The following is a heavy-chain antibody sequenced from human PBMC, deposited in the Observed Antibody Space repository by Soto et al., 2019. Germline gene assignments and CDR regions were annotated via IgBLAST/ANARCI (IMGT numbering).Heavy chain of an antibody. Sequence: QVLLAQSGAEVQKPGSSVKVSCQTSRGTFNTSPISWVRQAPGQGLEWLGDIVPVFGMVNYAQQFQDRLNLTADESTTRCCMVVSRLTPDDTAVYFCSTPHLRGRQYDYRSPATASLYHSGLGVWGQGTTVIVSS. D-gene: IGHD3-3*01. CDR3: STPHLRGRQYDYRSPATASLYHSGLGV. V-gene: IGHV1-69*01. CDR1: RGTFNTSP. J-gene: IGHJ6*02. CDR2: IVPVFGMV.